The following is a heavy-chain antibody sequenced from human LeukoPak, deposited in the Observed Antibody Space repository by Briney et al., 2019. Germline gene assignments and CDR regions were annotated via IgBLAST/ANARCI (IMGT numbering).Heavy chain of an antibody. Sequence: KTSEALSLTCALSTVSGSSGNWWSWVRQPPGKGLEWIGEVHKTGKTNYNPSLKTRVTISIDASKNQLSLKLTSVTAADAAVYYCARELLGAPTPGAYWGQGTRVTVSS. CDR2: VHKTGKT. CDR3: ARELLGAPTPGAY. CDR1: TVSGSSGNW. D-gene: IGHD7-27*01. V-gene: IGHV4-4*02. J-gene: IGHJ4*02.